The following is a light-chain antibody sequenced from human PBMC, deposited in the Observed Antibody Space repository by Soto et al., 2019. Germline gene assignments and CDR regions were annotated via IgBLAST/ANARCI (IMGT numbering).Light chain of an antibody. V-gene: IGKV3-20*01. Sequence: EIVLTQSPGTLSLSPGERATLSCRASQSVSSSYLAWYQQKPGQAPRLLIYGASSRATGIPDRFSGSGAGTDFTLTISRVEPEDFAVYYCQRYGTSPFTFGAGTKVDIK. J-gene: IGKJ3*01. CDR2: GAS. CDR1: QSVSSSY. CDR3: QRYGTSPFT.